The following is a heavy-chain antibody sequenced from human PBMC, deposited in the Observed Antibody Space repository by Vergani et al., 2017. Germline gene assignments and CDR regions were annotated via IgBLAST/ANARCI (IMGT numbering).Heavy chain of an antibody. J-gene: IGHJ3*02. D-gene: IGHD2-15*01. CDR2: IYYSGST. V-gene: IGHV4-39*02. Sequence: QLQLQESGPGLVKPSETLSLTCTVSGGSISSSSYYWGWIRQPPGKGLEWLGSIYYSGSTYYNPSLKSRVTISVDTSKNQFSLKLSSVTAADTAVYYCARDCSGGSFEDAFDIWGQGTMVTVSS. CDR3: ARDCSGGSFEDAFDI. CDR1: GGSISSSSYY.